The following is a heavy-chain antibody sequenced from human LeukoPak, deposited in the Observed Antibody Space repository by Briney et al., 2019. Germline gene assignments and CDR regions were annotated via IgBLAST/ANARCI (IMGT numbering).Heavy chain of an antibody. CDR3: ATDYSNFYGLDV. D-gene: IGHD4-11*01. V-gene: IGHV4-39*07. Sequence: PSETLSLTCTVSGGSISTSRQYWGWIRQPPGKGLEWIGSIYYSGTTYYKPSLQSRVTISVDTSKDQFSLKLSSVTAADTAIYYCATDYSNFYGLDVWGQGTTVTVSS. CDR2: IYYSGTT. CDR1: GGSISTSRQY. J-gene: IGHJ6*02.